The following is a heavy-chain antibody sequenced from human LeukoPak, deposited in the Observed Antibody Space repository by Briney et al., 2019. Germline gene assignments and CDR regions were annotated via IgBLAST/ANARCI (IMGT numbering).Heavy chain of an antibody. CDR3: ARVPPYCSSTSCYTYYFDY. CDR2: INHSGST. CDR1: GGSFSGYY. Sequence: SETLSLTCAVYGGSFSGYYWSWIRQPPGKGLEWIGEINHSGSTNYNPSLKSRVTISVDTSNNQVSLKLSSVTAADTAVYYCARVPPYCSSTSCYTYYFDYWGQGTLVTVSS. J-gene: IGHJ4*02. D-gene: IGHD2-2*02. V-gene: IGHV4-34*01.